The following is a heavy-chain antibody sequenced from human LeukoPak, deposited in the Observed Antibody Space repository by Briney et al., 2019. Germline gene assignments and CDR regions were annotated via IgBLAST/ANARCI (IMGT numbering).Heavy chain of an antibody. CDR1: GFTFSSYW. J-gene: IGHJ5*02. Sequence: GGSLRLSCAASGFTFSSYWMHWVRQAPGKGLVWVSRINSDGSSRNYADSVKGRFTISRDNLKNTLYLQMHRVRVDDTAVFYCAQDLGPNWFDPWGQGTLVTVSS. D-gene: IGHD3-16*01. CDR2: INSDGSSR. V-gene: IGHV3-74*01. CDR3: AQDLGPNWFDP.